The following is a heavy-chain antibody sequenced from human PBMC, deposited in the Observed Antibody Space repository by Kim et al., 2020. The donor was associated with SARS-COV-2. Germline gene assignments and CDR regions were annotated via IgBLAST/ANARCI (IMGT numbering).Heavy chain of an antibody. CDR2: TT. D-gene: IGHD1-20*01. V-gene: IGHV3-53*04. J-gene: IGHJ4*02. Sequence: TTYDADAGKGRFTISRHNSKNTVYLQMNSLRAEDTAVYFCARNLVTGHDDFWGQGTLVTVSS. CDR3: ARNLVTGHDDF.